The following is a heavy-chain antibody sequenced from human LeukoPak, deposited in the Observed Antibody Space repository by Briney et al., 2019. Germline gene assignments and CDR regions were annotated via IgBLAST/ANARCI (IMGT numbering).Heavy chain of an antibody. CDR3: ARPYTSGWRGGFDY. CDR2: FFYSGST. V-gene: IGHV4-39*01. CDR1: GGSINSGSYY. Sequence: PSETLSLTCTVSGGSINSGSYYWGWIRQPPGKGLEWIGSFFYSGSTYYNPSLKSRVTISVDTSNNQFSLKLSSVTAADTAVYYCARPYTSGWRGGFDYWGQGTLVTVSS. D-gene: IGHD6-19*01. J-gene: IGHJ4*02.